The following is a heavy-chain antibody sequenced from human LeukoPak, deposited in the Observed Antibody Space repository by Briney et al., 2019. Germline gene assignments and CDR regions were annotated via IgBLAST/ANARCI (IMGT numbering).Heavy chain of an antibody. J-gene: IGHJ4*02. CDR2: IIPIFGTA. CDR1: GYTFTSYG. V-gene: IGHV1-69*13. Sequence: GASVKASCKASGYTFTSYGISWVRQAPGQGLEWMGGIIPIFGTANYAQKFQGRVTITADESTSTAYMELSSLRSEDTAVYYCARVGCSSTSCYRLLDPHWGQGTLVTVSS. CDR3: ARVGCSSTSCYRLLDPH. D-gene: IGHD2-2*01.